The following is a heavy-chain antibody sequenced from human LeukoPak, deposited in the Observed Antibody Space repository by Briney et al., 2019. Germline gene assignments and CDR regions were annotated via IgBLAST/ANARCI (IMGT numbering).Heavy chain of an antibody. J-gene: IGHJ4*02. Sequence: SGGSLRLSCAVSGFTFSSYAIHWVRQAPGKGLEWVAVISYDGGNKYYADSVKGRFTISRDNSKNTLYLQMNSLRAEDTAVYYCANDYYDSSGSNPWGQGTLVTVSS. CDR3: ANDYYDSSGSNP. D-gene: IGHD3-22*01. V-gene: IGHV3-30-3*02. CDR2: ISYDGGNK. CDR1: GFTFSSYA.